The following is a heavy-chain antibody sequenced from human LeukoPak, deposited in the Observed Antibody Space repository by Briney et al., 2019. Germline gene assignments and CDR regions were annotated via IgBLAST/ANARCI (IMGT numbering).Heavy chain of an antibody. J-gene: IGHJ4*02. Sequence: GRSLRLSCAASGFTFDEYAMHWVRQAPGKGLEWVSGISWSSGTIGYADSVRGRFTISRDNAKNSLYLQMDNLRAEDTAFYYCSKGGFRAWYSDDWGQGTLVTVSS. CDR1: GFTFDEYA. V-gene: IGHV3-9*01. CDR2: ISWSSGTI. CDR3: SKGGFRAWYSDD. D-gene: IGHD6-19*01.